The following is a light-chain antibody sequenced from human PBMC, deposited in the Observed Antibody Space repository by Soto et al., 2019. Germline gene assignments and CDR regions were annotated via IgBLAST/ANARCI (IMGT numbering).Light chain of an antibody. CDR2: GAT. CDR1: QTVRDN. CDR3: QQYNNWPLT. V-gene: IGKV3D-15*01. J-gene: IGKJ4*01. Sequence: EIVMAQSPATLSVSPGERATLSFRASQTVRDNLGWYQQKPGQPPRLLIYGATTRATGIPARFSGSGSGTEFTLTISSLQSEDFAVYYCQQYNNWPLTFGGGTKVEIK.